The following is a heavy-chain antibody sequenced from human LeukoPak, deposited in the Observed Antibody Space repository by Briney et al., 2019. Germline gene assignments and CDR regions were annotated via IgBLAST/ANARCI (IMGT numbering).Heavy chain of an antibody. J-gene: IGHJ4*02. CDR3: AKGRLKFDY. Sequence: GSPRLSCAASGFTFSSYAMSWVRQAPGKGLEWVSGVSGNGDSTYYPDSVKGRFTISRDNSKNTLYLQMNSLRAEDTAVYYCAKGRLKFDYWGQGTHVTVSS. CDR2: VSGNGDST. V-gene: IGHV3-23*01. D-gene: IGHD2-21*02. CDR1: GFTFSSYA.